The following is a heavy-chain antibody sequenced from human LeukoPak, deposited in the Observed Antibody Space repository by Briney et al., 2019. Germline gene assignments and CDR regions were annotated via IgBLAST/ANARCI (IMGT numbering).Heavy chain of an antibody. V-gene: IGHV4-34*01. J-gene: IGHJ4*02. D-gene: IGHD5-12*01. CDR3: ARVVLGGYEEN. CDR2: INHSGST. Sequence: SETLSLTCAVYGGSFSGYYWSWIRQPPGKGLEWIGEINHSGSTNYNPSLKSRVTISVDTSKNQFSLKLSSVTAADTAVYYCARVVLGGYEENWGQGTLVTVSS. CDR1: GGSFSGYY.